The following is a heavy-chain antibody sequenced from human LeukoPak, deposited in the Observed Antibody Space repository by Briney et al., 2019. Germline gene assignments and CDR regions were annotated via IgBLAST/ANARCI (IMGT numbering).Heavy chain of an antibody. V-gene: IGHV3-30-3*01. CDR3: AKDFFPRYYYVSNGMDV. Sequence: GRSLRLSCAASGFTFSSYAMHWVRQAPGKGLEWVAVISYDGSNKYYADSVKGRFTISRDNSKNTLYLQMNSLRAEDTAVYYCAKDFFPRYYYVSNGMDVWGQGTTVTVSS. CDR2: ISYDGSNK. D-gene: IGHD3-10*02. CDR1: GFTFSSYA. J-gene: IGHJ6*02.